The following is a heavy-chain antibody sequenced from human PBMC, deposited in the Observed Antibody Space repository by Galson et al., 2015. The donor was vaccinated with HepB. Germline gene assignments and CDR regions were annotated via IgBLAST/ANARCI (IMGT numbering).Heavy chain of an antibody. Sequence: SVKVSCKASGYTFSRFSISWLRQAPGQGLEWMGWISGYDSHVNYAQKFQGRLTMTTDTSTSTAHMELRSLRSDDSAVYYCARGGLATIGGPTFDYWGQGTLVTVSS. CDR1: GYTFSRFS. D-gene: IGHD5-24*01. CDR3: ARGGLATIGGPTFDY. V-gene: IGHV1-18*01. CDR2: ISGYDSHV. J-gene: IGHJ4*02.